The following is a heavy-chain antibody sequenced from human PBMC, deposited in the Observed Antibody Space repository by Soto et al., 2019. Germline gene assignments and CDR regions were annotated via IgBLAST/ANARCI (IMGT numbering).Heavy chain of an antibody. CDR1: GFDFRSYE. D-gene: IGHD2-21*01. CDR3: DKETLRDEIDI. J-gene: IGHJ3*02. Sequence: GGSLRLSCVASGFDFRSYEMNWVRQAPGKGLEWVSNVRANDESIYYADSVKGRVSVSRDNAKNSLFLEMNSLRVDDTAVYYCDKETLRDEIDIWGQRTMVTGS. CDR2: VRANDESI. V-gene: IGHV3-48*03.